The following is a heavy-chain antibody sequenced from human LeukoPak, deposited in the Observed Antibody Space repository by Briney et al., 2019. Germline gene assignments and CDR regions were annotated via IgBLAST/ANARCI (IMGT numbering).Heavy chain of an antibody. Sequence: ASVKVSCKASGYTFTGYYMHWVRQAPGQGLEWMGWINPNSGGTNYAQKFQGWVTMTRDTSISTAYMELSRLRSDDTAVYYCARAMVDTAMVREVYYYGMDVWGQGTTVTVSS. CDR3: ARAMVDTAMVREVYYYGMDV. D-gene: IGHD5-18*01. CDR2: INPNSGGT. V-gene: IGHV1-2*04. J-gene: IGHJ6*02. CDR1: GYTFTGYY.